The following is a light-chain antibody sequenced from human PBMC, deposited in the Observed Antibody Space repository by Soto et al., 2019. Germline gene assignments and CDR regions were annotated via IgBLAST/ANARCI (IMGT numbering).Light chain of an antibody. J-gene: IGKJ3*01. Sequence: DIVMTQYPLSLPVTPGEPASISCRSSQSLLHSNGYNYLDWYLQKPVQSPQLLIYLGSNRASGFSDRVSGSASGIDLTVKISRLEAEDVGVYCGMQALHTPLTLGPGTKVDIK. CDR1: QSLLHSNGYNY. CDR3: MQALHTPLT. CDR2: LGS. V-gene: IGKV2-28*01.